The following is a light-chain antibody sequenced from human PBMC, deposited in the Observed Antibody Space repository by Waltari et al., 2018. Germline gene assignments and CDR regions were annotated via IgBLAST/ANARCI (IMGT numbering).Light chain of an antibody. CDR1: SSDVGSYNL. Sequence: QSALTQPASVSGSPGQSITLPCPGTSSDVGSYNLVSWYQQHPGKAPRLMIYAVNKPPSGVSNRFSGSKSCNTASLTISGLQAEDEADYYCCSYVSGSTFRVFGGGTKLTVL. V-gene: IGLV2-23*02. CDR2: AVN. J-gene: IGLJ3*02. CDR3: CSYVSGSTFRV.